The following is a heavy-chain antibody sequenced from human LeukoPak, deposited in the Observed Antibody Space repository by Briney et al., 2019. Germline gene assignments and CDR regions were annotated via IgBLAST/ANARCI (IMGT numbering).Heavy chain of an antibody. CDR2: ISGSGGST. J-gene: IGHJ4*02. CDR3: AKDLSDPVMVIDS. V-gene: IGHV3-23*01. CDR1: GFTFSSYA. Sequence: GSLRLSCAASGFTFSSYAMSWVRQAPGKGLEWVSAISGSGGSTYYADSVKGRFTISRNNSKNTLYLQMNSLRAEDTAVYYCAKDLSDPVMVIDSWGQGTLVTVSS. D-gene: IGHD5-18*01.